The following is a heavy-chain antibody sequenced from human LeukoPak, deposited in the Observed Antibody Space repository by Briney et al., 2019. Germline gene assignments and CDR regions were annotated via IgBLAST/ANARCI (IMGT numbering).Heavy chain of an antibody. J-gene: IGHJ4*02. V-gene: IGHV3-48*01. CDR1: GFTFSDYH. Sequence: GGSLRLSCAASGFTFSDYHMNWVRQAPGTGLEWVSYISTGSSTRYYADSVKGRFTISRDNARNSLYLQMNSLRVEDTAVYYCARGANSIHQLDYWGQGTLMTVSS. CDR3: ARGANSIHQLDY. D-gene: IGHD2-2*01. CDR2: ISTGSSTR.